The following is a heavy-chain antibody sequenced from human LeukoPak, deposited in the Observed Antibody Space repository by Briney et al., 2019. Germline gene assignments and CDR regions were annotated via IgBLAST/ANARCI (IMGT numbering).Heavy chain of an antibody. V-gene: IGHV1-69*05. CDR3: AREMATNLDY. J-gene: IGHJ4*02. CDR2: IIPIFGTA. Sequence: SVKVSCKASGGTSISYAISWVRQAPGQGGEGMGRIIPIFGTANYEQKFQGRVTITTDESTSTAYMELSSLRSEDTAVYYCAREMATNLDYWGQGTLVTVSS. D-gene: IGHD5-24*01. CDR1: GGTSISYA.